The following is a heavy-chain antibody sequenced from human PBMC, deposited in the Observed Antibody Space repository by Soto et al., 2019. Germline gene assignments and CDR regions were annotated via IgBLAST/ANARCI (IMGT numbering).Heavy chain of an antibody. V-gene: IGHV3-30-3*01. CDR3: ARVGARLTPHYYYGMDV. J-gene: IGHJ6*02. CDR1: GFTFSSYA. Sequence: GGSLRLSCAASGFTFSSYAMHWVRQAPGKGLEWVAVISYDGSNKYYADSVKGRFTISRDNSKNTLYLQMNSLRAEDTAVYYCARVGARLTPHYYYGMDVWGQGTTVTVSS. CDR2: ISYDGSNK. D-gene: IGHD3-16*01.